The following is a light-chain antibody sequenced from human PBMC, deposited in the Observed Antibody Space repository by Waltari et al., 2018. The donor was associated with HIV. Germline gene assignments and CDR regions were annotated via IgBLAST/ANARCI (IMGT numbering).Light chain of an antibody. Sequence: QSVLTQPPSVSGAPGQRVTISCTGGSSNIGAGSDVHWYQQLPGTAPKLLIHDNIKRPAGVPDRFSGSRTGTSASLDITGLQAEDEADYYCQSYDTRLSAWVFGGGTKLTVL. CDR1: SSNIGAGSD. CDR2: DNI. CDR3: QSYDTRLSAWV. J-gene: IGLJ3*02. V-gene: IGLV1-40*01.